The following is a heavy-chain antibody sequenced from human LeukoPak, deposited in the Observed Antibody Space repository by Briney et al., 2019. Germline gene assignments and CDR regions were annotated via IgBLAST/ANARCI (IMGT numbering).Heavy chain of an antibody. V-gene: IGHV3-11*06. CDR2: ISSSSSYI. D-gene: IGHD2-2*01. Sequence: GGSLRLSCAASGFTFSDYYMSWIRQAPGKGLEWVSSISSSSSYIYYADSVKGRFTISRDNAKNSLYLQMNSLRAEDTAVYYCARVCGSTSCYSFDYWGQGTLVTVSS. J-gene: IGHJ4*02. CDR1: GFTFSDYY. CDR3: ARVCGSTSCYSFDY.